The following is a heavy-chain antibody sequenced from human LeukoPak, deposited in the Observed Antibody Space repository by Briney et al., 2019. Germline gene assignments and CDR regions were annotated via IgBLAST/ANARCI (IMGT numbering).Heavy chain of an antibody. CDR2: IIPILGIA. D-gene: IGHD6-13*01. J-gene: IGHJ4*02. CDR3: ARGGGYIAAAVPY. CDR1: GGTFSSYA. Sequence: EASVKVSCKASGGTFSSYAISWVRQAPGQGLEWMGRIIPILGIANYAQKFQGRVTITADKSTSTAYMELSSLRSEDTAVYYCARGGGYIAAAVPYWGQGTLVTVST. V-gene: IGHV1-69*04.